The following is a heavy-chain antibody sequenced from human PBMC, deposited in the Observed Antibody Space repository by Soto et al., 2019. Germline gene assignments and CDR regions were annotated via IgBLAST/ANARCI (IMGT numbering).Heavy chain of an antibody. Sequence: SETLSLTCTVSGGSISSGDYYWSWIRQPPGKGLEWIGYIYYSGSTYYNPSLKSRVTISVDTSKNQFSLKLSSVTAADTAVYYCARDTAPEGFDPWGQGTLVTVSS. V-gene: IGHV4-30-4*01. CDR2: IYYSGST. J-gene: IGHJ5*02. D-gene: IGHD5-18*01. CDR3: ARDTAPEGFDP. CDR1: GGSISSGDYY.